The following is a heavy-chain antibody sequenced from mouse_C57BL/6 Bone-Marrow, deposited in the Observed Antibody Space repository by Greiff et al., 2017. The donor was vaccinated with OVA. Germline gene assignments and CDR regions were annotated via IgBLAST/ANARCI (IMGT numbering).Heavy chain of an antibody. J-gene: IGHJ4*01. D-gene: IGHD1-1*01. Sequence: QVQLQQSGAELVKPGASVKLSCKASGYTFTEYTIHWVKQRSGQGLEWIGWFYPGSGSIKYNEKFKDKATLTADKSSSTVYMELSRLTSEDSAVYFCAKHEERNYGSSYCAMDYWGQGTSVTVSS. CDR2: FYPGSGSI. V-gene: IGHV1-62-2*01. CDR1: GYTFTEYT. CDR3: AKHEERNYGSSYCAMDY.